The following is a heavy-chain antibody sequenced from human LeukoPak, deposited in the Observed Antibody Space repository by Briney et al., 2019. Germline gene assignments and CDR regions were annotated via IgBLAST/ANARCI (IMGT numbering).Heavy chain of an antibody. CDR2: ISYDGSNK. CDR3: AKDDYAGYSSSFAGMDV. V-gene: IGHV3-30*18. D-gene: IGHD6-13*01. J-gene: IGHJ6*02. Sequence: PGGSLRLSCAASEFTFSSYGMHWVRQAPGRGLEWVAVISYDGSNKYYADSVKGRFTISRDNSKNTLYLQMNSLRAEDTAVYYCAKDDYAGYSSSFAGMDVWGQGTTVTVSS. CDR1: EFTFSSYG.